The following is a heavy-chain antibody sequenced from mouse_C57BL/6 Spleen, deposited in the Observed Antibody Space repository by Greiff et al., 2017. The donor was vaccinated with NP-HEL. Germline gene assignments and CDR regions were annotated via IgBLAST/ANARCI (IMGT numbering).Heavy chain of an antibody. J-gene: IGHJ2*01. CDR1: GYSITSGYY. V-gene: IGHV3-6*01. CDR2: ISYDGSN. D-gene: IGHD1-1*01. CDR3: ARDLLRGNYFDY. Sequence: EVKLMESGPGLVKPSQSLSLTCSVTGYSITSGYYWNWIRQFPGNKLEWMGYISYDGSNNYNPSLKNRISITRDTSKNQFFLKLNSVTTEDTATYYCARDLLRGNYFDYWGQGTTLTVSS.